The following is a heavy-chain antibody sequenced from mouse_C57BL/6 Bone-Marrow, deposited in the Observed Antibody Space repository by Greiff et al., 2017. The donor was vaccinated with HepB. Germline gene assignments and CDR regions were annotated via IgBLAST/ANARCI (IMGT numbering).Heavy chain of an antibody. CDR3: ARFDYDYSPRFAY. V-gene: IGHV1-81*01. D-gene: IGHD2-4*01. CDR2: IYPRSGNT. Sequence: QVQLQQSGAELARPGASVKLSCKASGYTFTSYGISWVKQSTGQGLEWIGEIYPRSGNTYYNEKFKGKATLTADKSSSTAYMELRRLTSEDSAVYFCARFDYDYSPRFAYWGQGTLVTVSA. J-gene: IGHJ3*01. CDR1: GYTFTSYG.